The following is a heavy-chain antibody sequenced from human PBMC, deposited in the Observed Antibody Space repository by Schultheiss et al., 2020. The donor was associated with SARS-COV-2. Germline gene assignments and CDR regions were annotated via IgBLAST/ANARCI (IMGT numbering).Heavy chain of an antibody. V-gene: IGHV3-48*04. D-gene: IGHD6-13*01. CDR2: ISSSGSTI. Sequence: GGSLRLSCAASGFTFSSYSMNWVRQAPGKGLEWVSYISSSGSTIYYADSVKGRFTISRDNAKNSLYLQMNSLRAEDTAVYYCASSGSSWYTYYYYGMDVWGQGTTVTVSS. CDR3: ASSGSSWYTYYYYGMDV. CDR1: GFTFSSYS. J-gene: IGHJ6*02.